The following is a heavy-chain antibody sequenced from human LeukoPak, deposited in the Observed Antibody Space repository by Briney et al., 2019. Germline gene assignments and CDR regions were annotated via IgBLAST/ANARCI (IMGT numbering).Heavy chain of an antibody. D-gene: IGHD3-9*01. CDR3: QKTAYDILTGSQGWFDP. CDR2: INWNGGST. J-gene: IGHJ5*02. V-gene: IGHV3-20*04. CDR1: GFTFDDYG. Sequence: PGVSLRLSCAASGFTFDDYGMIWVRQAPGKGLDWVSGINWNGGSTGYADSVKVRFTISRDNAKHSLYLQMNSLRAEDTVFFFKQKTAYDILTGSQGWFDPWGQGTLVTVSS.